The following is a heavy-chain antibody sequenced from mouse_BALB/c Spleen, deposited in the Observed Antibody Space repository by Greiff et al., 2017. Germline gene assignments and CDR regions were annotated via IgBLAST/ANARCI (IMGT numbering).Heavy chain of an antibody. Sequence: EVQLVESGGGLVKPGGSLKLSCAASGFTFSSYTMSWVRQTPEKRLEWVATISSGGSYTYYPDSVKGRFTISRDNAKNTLYLQMSSLKSEDTAMYYCTRGVYYDYERDYFDYWGQGTTLTVSS. D-gene: IGHD2-4*01. CDR3: TRGVYYDYERDYFDY. CDR1: GFTFSSYT. J-gene: IGHJ2*01. CDR2: ISSGGSYT. V-gene: IGHV5-6-4*01.